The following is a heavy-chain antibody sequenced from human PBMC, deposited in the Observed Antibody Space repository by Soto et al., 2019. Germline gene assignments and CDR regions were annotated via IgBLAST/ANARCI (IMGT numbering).Heavy chain of an antibody. D-gene: IGHD5-12*01. Sequence: QVQLVESGGGVVQPGRSLRLSCAASGFTFSSYAMHWVRQAPGKGLGWVAVISYDGSNKYYADSVKGRFTISRDNSKNTLYLQRNSLRAEDTAVYYGASDRGYRLWCDYWGQGTLVTVSS. CDR2: ISYDGSNK. V-gene: IGHV3-30-3*01. CDR1: GFTFSSYA. J-gene: IGHJ4*02. CDR3: ASDRGYRLWCDY.